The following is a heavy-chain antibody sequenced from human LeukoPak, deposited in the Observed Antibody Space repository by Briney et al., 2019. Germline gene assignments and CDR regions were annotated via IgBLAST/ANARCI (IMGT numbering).Heavy chain of an antibody. CDR3: AKAYYYDSTGYYGDAFDI. D-gene: IGHD3-22*01. J-gene: IGHJ3*02. CDR1: GFTVSSYA. V-gene: IGHV3-23*01. Sequence: GSLRLSCAASGFTVSSYAMSWVRQAPGKGLEWVSAISSSGGSTYYADSVKGRFTISRDNSKNTLYLQMNSLRAEDTAVYYCAKAYYYDSTGYYGDAFDIWGQGTMVTVSS. CDR2: ISSSGGST.